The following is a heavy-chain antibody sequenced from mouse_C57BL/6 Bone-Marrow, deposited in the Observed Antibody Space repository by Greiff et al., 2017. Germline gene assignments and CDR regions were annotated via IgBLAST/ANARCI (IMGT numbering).Heavy chain of an antibody. V-gene: IGHV5-15*01. CDR1: GFTFSDSG. Sequence: EVQGVESGGGLVQPGGSLKLSCAASGFTFSDSGMAWVRQAPRKGPEWVAFLSNLAYSIYYADTVTGRFTISRENAKNTLYLEMSSLRSEDTAMYYCARTTVVGYFDYWGQGTTLTVSS. CDR3: ARTTVVGYFDY. J-gene: IGHJ2*01. CDR2: LSNLAYSI. D-gene: IGHD1-1*01.